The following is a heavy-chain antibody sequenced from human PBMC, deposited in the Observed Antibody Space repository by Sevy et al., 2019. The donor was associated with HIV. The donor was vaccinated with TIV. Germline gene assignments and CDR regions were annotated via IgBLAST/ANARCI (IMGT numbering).Heavy chain of an antibody. CDR3: AKGTPLLFDY. V-gene: IGHV3-30*18. J-gene: IGHJ4*02. D-gene: IGHD2-15*01. CDR1: GFTFSSYG. Sequence: GGSLRLSCAASGFTFSSYGMHWVRQAPGKGLEWVAVISYDGSNKYYADSVKGRFTSSRDNSKNTLYLQMNSLRAEDTAVYYCAKGTPLLFDYWGQGTLVTVSS. CDR2: ISYDGSNK.